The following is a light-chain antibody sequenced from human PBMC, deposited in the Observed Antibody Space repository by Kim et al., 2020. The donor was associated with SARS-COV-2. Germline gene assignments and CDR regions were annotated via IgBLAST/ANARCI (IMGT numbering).Light chain of an antibody. CDR2: GDN. V-gene: IGLV1-44*01. J-gene: IGLJ7*01. CDR1: SADGGNHN. Sequence: GPSVIICCASSSADGGNHNVAWYQQHPGKAPKLLIYGDNERPSGIPDRFSGSRSGNTASLAISGLQAGDEADYYCGACEGSSTPGVFGGGTQVTVL. CDR3: GACEGSSTPGV.